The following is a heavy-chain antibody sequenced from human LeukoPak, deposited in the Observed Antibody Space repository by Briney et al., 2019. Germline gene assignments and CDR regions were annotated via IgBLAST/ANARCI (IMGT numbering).Heavy chain of an antibody. J-gene: IGHJ4*02. Sequence: PGGSLRLSCAASGFTVSSNYMSWVRQAPGKGLEWVSAISGSGGSTYYADSVKGRFTISRDNSKNTLYLQMDSLRAEDTAVYYCAKEYVDIVATTFDYWGQGTLVTVSS. V-gene: IGHV3-23*01. D-gene: IGHD5-12*01. CDR3: AKEYVDIVATTFDY. CDR2: ISGSGGST. CDR1: GFTVSSNY.